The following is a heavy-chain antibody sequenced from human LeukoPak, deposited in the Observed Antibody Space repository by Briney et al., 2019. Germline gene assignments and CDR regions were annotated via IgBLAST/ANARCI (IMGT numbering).Heavy chain of an antibody. CDR3: ARDGIRGEEFDY. CDR2: INSDGSST. CDR1: GFTFSSYW. Sequence: GGSLRLSCVASGFTFSSYWMHWVRQAPGKGLVWVSRINSDGSSTSYADSVKGRFTISRDNAKNTLYLQMNSLRVEDTAVYYCARDGIRGEEFDYWGQGTLVTVSS. J-gene: IGHJ4*02. V-gene: IGHV3-74*01. D-gene: IGHD3-10*01.